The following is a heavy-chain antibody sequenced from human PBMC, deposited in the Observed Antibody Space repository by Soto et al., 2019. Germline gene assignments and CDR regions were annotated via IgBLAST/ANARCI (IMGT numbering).Heavy chain of an antibody. J-gene: IGHJ4*02. D-gene: IGHD3-10*01. CDR2: IYYSGST. V-gene: IGHV4-39*01. CDR3: ARLGVRGYYGSGQFDY. Sequence: QLQLQESGPGLVKPSETLSLTCTVSGGSISSSSYYWGWIRQPPGKGLEWIRSIYYSGSTYYNPSLKSRVTISVDTSKNQFSLKLSSVTAADTAVYYCARLGVRGYYGSGQFDYWGQGTLVTDSS. CDR1: GGSISSSSYY.